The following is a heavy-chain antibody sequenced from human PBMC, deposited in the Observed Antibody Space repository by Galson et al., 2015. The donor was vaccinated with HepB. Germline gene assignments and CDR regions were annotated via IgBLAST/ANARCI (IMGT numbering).Heavy chain of an antibody. D-gene: IGHD3-3*01. V-gene: IGHV5-10-1*01. CDR1: GYSFTNFW. J-gene: IGHJ4*02. CDR3: ATHTGYEADY. Sequence: QSGAEVKKPGESLRISCKASGYSFTNFWITWVRQMPGKGLEWMGKIDPSDSYTNYSPSFQGHVTISADNSITTAYLQWSSLKASDTAMYYCATHTGYEADYWGQGTLVTVSS. CDR2: IDPSDSYT.